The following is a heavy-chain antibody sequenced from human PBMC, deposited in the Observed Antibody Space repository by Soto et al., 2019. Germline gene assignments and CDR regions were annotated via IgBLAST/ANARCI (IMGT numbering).Heavy chain of an antibody. Sequence: GGSLRLSCAASGFTFSSYGMHWVRQAPGKGLEWVAVIWYDGSNKYYADSVKGRFTISRGNSKNTLYLQMNSLRAEDTAVYYCARDSGPIYYGMDVWGQGTTVTVSS. CDR3: ARDSGPIYYGMDV. CDR1: GFTFSSYG. V-gene: IGHV3-33*01. J-gene: IGHJ6*02. D-gene: IGHD2-8*02. CDR2: IWYDGSNK.